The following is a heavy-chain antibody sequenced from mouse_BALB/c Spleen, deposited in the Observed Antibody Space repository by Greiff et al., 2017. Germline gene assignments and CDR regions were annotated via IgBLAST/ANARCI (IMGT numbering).Heavy chain of an antibody. Sequence: EVQLQPSGPELVKPGASVKMSCKASGYTFTRYVMHWVKQKPGQGLEWIGYINPYNDGTKYNEKFKGKATLTSDKSSSTAYMELSSLTSEDSAVYYCARADDGYYVGVWFAYWGQGTLVTVSA. CDR3: ARADDGYYVGVWFAY. D-gene: IGHD2-3*01. CDR1: GYTFTRYV. J-gene: IGHJ3*01. CDR2: INPYNDGT. V-gene: IGHV1-14*01.